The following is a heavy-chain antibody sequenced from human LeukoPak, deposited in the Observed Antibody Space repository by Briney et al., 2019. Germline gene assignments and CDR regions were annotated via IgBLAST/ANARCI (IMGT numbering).Heavy chain of an antibody. CDR2: ISAYNGNT. Sequence: GSSVKVSCKASGGTFSTYSITWVRQAPGQGLEWMGWISAYNGNTNYAQKLQGRVTMTTDTSTSTAYMELRSLRSDDTAVYYCARGGSISLVDYWGQGTLVTVSS. V-gene: IGHV1-18*01. D-gene: IGHD5-24*01. J-gene: IGHJ4*02. CDR1: GGTFSTYS. CDR3: ARGGSISLVDY.